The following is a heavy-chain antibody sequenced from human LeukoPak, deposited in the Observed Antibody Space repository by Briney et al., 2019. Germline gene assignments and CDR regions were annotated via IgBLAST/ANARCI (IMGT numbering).Heavy chain of an antibody. CDR2: ISSSDNTI. CDR3: ARAVYYSNYLGY. CDR1: GFTFSNYG. Sequence: GGSLRLSCAASGFTFSNYGMHWVRQAPGKGLEWISYISSSDNTILYADSVKGRFTISRDNAKNTLYLQMNSLRAEDTAMYYCARAVYYSNYLGYWGQGTLVTVSS. J-gene: IGHJ4*01. V-gene: IGHV3-48*04. D-gene: IGHD3-10*01.